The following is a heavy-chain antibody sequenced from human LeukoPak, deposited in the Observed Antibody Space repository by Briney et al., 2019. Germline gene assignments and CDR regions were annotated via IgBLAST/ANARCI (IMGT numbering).Heavy chain of an antibody. CDR1: GFTFSSYA. CDR3: AKGRIQLWFKTAYYGMDV. J-gene: IGHJ6*02. CDR2: ISGRGGST. Sequence: PGGSLRLSCAASGFTFSSYAMSWVRQAPGKGLEWVSAISGRGGSTYYADSVKGRFTISRDNSKNTLYLQMNSLRAEDTAVHYCAKGRIQLWFKTAYYGMDVWGQGTTVTVSS. D-gene: IGHD5-18*01. V-gene: IGHV3-23*01.